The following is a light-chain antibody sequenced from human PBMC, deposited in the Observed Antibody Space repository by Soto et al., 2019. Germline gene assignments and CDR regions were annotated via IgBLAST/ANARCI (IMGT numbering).Light chain of an antibody. Sequence: EIVLTQPPGTLSLSPGERATLSCRASQSVSSSYLAWYQQKPGQALRLLIYGASSRATGIPDRFSGSGSGTDFTLTISRLEPEDFAVYYCQQYGSSPRTFGQGTKVDIK. J-gene: IGKJ1*01. CDR3: QQYGSSPRT. CDR1: QSVSSSY. V-gene: IGKV3-20*01. CDR2: GAS.